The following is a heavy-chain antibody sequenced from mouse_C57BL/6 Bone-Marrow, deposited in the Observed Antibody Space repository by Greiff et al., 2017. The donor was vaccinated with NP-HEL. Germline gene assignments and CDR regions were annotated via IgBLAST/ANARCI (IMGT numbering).Heavy chain of an antibody. D-gene: IGHD1-1*02. CDR1: GYTFTSYW. Sequence: VQLQQPGAELVMPGASVKLSCKASGYTFTSYWMHWVKQRPGQGLEWIGEIDPSDSYTNYNQKFKGKSTLTVDKSSSTAYMQLSSLTSEDSAVYYCARRRVLWYYFDYGGQGTTLTVTA. J-gene: IGHJ2*01. CDR3: ARRRVLWYYFDY. V-gene: IGHV1-69*01. CDR2: IDPSDSYT.